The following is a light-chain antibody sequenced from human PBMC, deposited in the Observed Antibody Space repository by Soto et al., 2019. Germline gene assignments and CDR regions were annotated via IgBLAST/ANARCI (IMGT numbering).Light chain of an antibody. V-gene: IGLV1-47*01. CDR3: AAWDDSLRWV. Sequence: QSVRPQPPSASGTPGQRVTISCSGSSSNIGSNFVYWYQQLPGTAPKLLIFKTYQRPPGVPDRFSGSKSGTSASLAISGLRTEDEADYYCAAWDDSLRWVFGGGTKLTVL. CDR2: KTY. J-gene: IGLJ3*02. CDR1: SSNIGSNF.